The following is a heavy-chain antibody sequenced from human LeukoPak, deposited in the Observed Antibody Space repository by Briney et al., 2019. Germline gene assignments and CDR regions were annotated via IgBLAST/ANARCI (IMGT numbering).Heavy chain of an antibody. V-gene: IGHV1-2*02. CDR2: INPNSGGT. CDR3: ARGYGGNSVDY. J-gene: IGHJ4*02. D-gene: IGHD4-23*01. CDR1: GYTFTDYY. Sequence: GASVKVSCKASGYTFTDYYIHWVRQAPGQGLEWMGWINPNSGGTNYAQEFQARVTMTRDTSISTAYMEVSRLRSDDTAIYYCARGYGGNSVDYWGQGTLVTVSS.